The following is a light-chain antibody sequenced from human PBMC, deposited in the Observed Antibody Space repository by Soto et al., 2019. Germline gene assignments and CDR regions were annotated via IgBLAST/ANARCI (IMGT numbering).Light chain of an antibody. J-gene: IGLJ1*01. CDR2: DVA. CDR1: SADVGTSNF. Sequence: QSVLTQPASVSGSPGQSITISCTGISADVGTSNFVSWYQHHPGKAPRLILYDVANRPSGVSNRFSGSKSGDTASLTISGLQVDDEADYYCTSYRRGPLYVFGTGTKVT. CDR3: TSYRRGPLYV. V-gene: IGLV2-14*03.